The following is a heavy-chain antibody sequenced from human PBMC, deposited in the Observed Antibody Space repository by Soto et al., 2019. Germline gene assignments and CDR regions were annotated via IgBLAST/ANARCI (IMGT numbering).Heavy chain of an antibody. CDR3: ARVTMNAAFDT. CDR2: IYTSGST. J-gene: IGHJ3*02. CDR1: GGSISSYY. V-gene: IGHV4-4*07. D-gene: IGHD3-22*01. Sequence: VSLTFTVSGGSISSYYWSWIRQPAGKGLEWIGRIYTSGSTNYNPSLKSRVTMSVDTSKNQFSLKLSSVTAADTAVYYCARVTMNAAFDTWCQGNLVPVSS.